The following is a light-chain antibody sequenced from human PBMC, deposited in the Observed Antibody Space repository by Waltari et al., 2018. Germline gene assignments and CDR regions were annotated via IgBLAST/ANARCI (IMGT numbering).Light chain of an antibody. J-gene: IGLJ2*01. CDR1: SSNIGRDI. CDR3: AAWDDSLNGVV. V-gene: IGLV1-44*01. Sequence: QSVLTQSPSASGTSGQRVTISCSGSSSNIGRDIVNWYRHLPGTAPKLLIYNNKQRPSGAPDRYAGSKSGTSASLAIRGLQSEDEADYYCAAWDDSLNGVVFGGGTKLSVL. CDR2: NNK.